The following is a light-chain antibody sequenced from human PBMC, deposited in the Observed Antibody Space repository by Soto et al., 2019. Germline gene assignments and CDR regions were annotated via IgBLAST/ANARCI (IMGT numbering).Light chain of an antibody. CDR1: QSVSRY. V-gene: IGKV3-11*01. J-gene: IGKJ4*01. CDR3: QQRSNWPST. CDR2: DAS. Sequence: EIVLTQSPATLSLSPGERATLSCRASQSVSRYLAWYQQKPGQAPRLLIYDASNRATGIPARFSGSGSGTDFTLTITSLEPEDLAVYDCQQRSNWPSTFGGGTKVEI.